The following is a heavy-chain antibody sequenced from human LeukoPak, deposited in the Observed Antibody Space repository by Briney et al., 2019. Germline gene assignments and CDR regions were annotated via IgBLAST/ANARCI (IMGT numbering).Heavy chain of an antibody. CDR1: GFTFSSYS. CDR3: AIGLDLRGDAFDI. J-gene: IGHJ3*02. CDR2: ISSSSSTI. D-gene: IGHD3-10*01. Sequence: PGGSLRLSCAASGFTFSSYSMNWVRQAPGKGLEWVSYISSSSSTIYYAASVEGRFTISRDNDKISLYLQMNSLRAEATAVYYCAIGLDLRGDAFDIWGQGTMVTVSS. V-gene: IGHV3-48*04.